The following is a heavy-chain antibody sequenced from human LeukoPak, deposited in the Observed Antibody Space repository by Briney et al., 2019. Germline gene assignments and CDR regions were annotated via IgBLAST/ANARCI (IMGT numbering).Heavy chain of an antibody. J-gene: IGHJ4*02. D-gene: IGHD1-26*01. Sequence: SETLSLTCTVSGYSINNNYYWDWVRPPPGKGLEWIASIYHSGKSYYNPALKSRVTISVDTSKNQFSLKLSSVTAADTAVYYCARGGGSYQYYFDYWGQGTLVTVSS. CDR3: ARGGGSYQYYFDY. V-gene: IGHV4-38-2*02. CDR1: GYSINNNYY. CDR2: IYHSGKS.